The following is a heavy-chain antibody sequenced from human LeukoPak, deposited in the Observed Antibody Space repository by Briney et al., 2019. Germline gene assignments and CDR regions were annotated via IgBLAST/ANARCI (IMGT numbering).Heavy chain of an antibody. Sequence: ASVKVSCKAPGYTFTSYGISWVRQAPGQGLEWMGWISAYNGNTNYAQKLQGRVTMTTDTSTSTAYMELRSLRSDDTAVYYCARLYGGYVGNWFDPWGQGTLVTVSS. V-gene: IGHV1-18*01. D-gene: IGHD5-12*01. CDR3: ARLYGGYVGNWFDP. CDR1: GYTFTSYG. CDR2: ISAYNGNT. J-gene: IGHJ5*02.